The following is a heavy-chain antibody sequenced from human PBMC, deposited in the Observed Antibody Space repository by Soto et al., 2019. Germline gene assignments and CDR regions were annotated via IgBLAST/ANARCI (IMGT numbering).Heavy chain of an antibody. CDR3: GSSASPDAY. Sequence: EVQLVESGGGLVQPGGSLRLSCVASGFIFNSYSMNWVRQAPGKGLEWISYINSGSTSVFYADSVKGRFTISRDNAKNSLYLQMNSRRAEDTAVYYCGSSASPDAYWGQGTLVTVSS. J-gene: IGHJ4*02. D-gene: IGHD3-22*01. CDR1: GFIFNSYS. V-gene: IGHV3-48*01. CDR2: INSGSTSV.